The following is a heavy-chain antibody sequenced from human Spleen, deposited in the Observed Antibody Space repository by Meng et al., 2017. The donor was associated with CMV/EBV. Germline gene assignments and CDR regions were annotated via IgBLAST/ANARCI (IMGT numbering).Heavy chain of an antibody. D-gene: IGHD6-13*01. J-gene: IGHJ6*02. CDR2: ISGSGGST. CDR3: ARVAAAGRGMDV. V-gene: IGHV3-23*01. Sequence: GESLKISCAASGFTFSSYAMSWVRQAPGKGLEWVSAISGSGGSTYYADSVKGRFTISRDNAKNSLFLQMNSLRAEDTAVYYCARVAAAGRGMDVWGPGTTVTVSS. CDR1: GFTFSSYA.